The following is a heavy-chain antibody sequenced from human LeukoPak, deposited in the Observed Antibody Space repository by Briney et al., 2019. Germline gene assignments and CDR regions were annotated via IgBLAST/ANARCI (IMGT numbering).Heavy chain of an antibody. CDR1: GFTFSSYW. CDR3: ARVQGGGYRTADY. J-gene: IGHJ4*02. CDR2: ILENGSNQ. V-gene: IGHV3-30*03. Sequence: GGSLRLSCAASGFTFSSYWMSWVRQAPGKGLDWVAGILENGSNQYYADSVKGRFTISGDNSKNTLFLQMNSLRGEDTAMYYCARVQGGGYRTADYWGQGTLVTVSS. D-gene: IGHD6-19*01.